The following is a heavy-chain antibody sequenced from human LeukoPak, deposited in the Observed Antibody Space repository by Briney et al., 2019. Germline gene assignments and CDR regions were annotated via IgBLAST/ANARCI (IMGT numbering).Heavy chain of an antibody. CDR2: MNPNSGNT. J-gene: IGHJ4*02. D-gene: IGHD1-1*01. CDR1: GYTFTSYD. V-gene: IGHV1-8*01. CDR3: ASRQHTTALYYFDY. Sequence: GSSVKVSCKASGYTFTSYDINWVRQATGQGLEWMGWMNPNSGNTGYAQKFQGRVTMTRNTSISTAYMELSSLRSEDTAVYYCASRQHTTALYYFDYWGQGTLVTVSS.